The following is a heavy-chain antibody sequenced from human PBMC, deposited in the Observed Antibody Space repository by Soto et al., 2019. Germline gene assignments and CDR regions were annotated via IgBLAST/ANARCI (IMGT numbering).Heavy chain of an antibody. CDR3: AREGASGSHIGY. D-gene: IGHD3-22*01. CDR1: GGTFSSYA. V-gene: IGHV1-69*01. J-gene: IGHJ4*02. Sequence: QVQLVQSGAEVKKPGSSVKVSCKASGGTFSSYAISWVRQAPGQGLEWMGGIIPIFGTANYAQKFQGRVTITADESTSTAYMALSSLRSEDTAMYYCAREGASGSHIGYWGQGTLVTVSS. CDR2: IIPIFGTA.